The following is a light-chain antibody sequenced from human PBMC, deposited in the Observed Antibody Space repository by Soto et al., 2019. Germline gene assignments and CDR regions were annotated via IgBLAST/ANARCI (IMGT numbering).Light chain of an antibody. V-gene: IGKV1-39*01. J-gene: IGKJ3*01. CDR3: QQSYIVPDT. Sequence: DIRMTQSPSSLSASVGDKITITCRTSRRVNNYLNWYQQKPGKAPKLLIYGASSLQSGVPSRFSGGGSETDFTLTIRNVQPEDFATYFCQQSYIVPDTFGPGTTVNIK. CDR2: GAS. CDR1: RRVNNY.